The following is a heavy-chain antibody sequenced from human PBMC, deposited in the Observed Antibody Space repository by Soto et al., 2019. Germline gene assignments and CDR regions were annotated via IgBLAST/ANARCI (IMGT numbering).Heavy chain of an antibody. D-gene: IGHD2-2*01. CDR1: GFTFSSYS. CDR3: ARIPAAAKAYYYYYYMDV. J-gene: IGHJ6*03. Sequence: GGSLRLSCAASGFTFSSYSMNWVRQAPGKGLEWVSSISSSSSYIYYADSVKGRFTISRDNAKNSLYLQMNSLRAEDTAVYYCARIPAAAKAYYYYYYMDVWGKGTTVTVSS. V-gene: IGHV3-21*01. CDR2: ISSSSSYI.